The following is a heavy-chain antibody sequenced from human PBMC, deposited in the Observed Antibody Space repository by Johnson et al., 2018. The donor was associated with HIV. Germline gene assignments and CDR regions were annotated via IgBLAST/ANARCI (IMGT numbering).Heavy chain of an antibody. CDR3: ARAQVLPDDAFDL. V-gene: IGHV3-74*01. CDR2: INKDGSDT. J-gene: IGHJ3*01. CDR1: GFTLSNYW. Sequence: MLLVESGGGLAQPGGSLRLSCAATGFTLSNYWMHWVRQVPGKGLVWVSRINKDGSDTTYGDTVMGRFTISRDDAKNTLYLQMNSLRAEDTAVYYCARAQVLPDDAFDLWGQGIKVTVSS. D-gene: IGHD2-2*01.